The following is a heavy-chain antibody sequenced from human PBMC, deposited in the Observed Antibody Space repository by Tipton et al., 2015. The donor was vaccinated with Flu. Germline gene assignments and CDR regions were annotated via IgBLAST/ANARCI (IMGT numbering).Heavy chain of an antibody. J-gene: IGHJ5*02. CDR1: TYSLSPDYY. Sequence: GLVKPSETLSLTCVVSTYSLSPDYYWGWIRQPPGKGLEWIGSVYHSGSTYYNPSLKTRVTISIDRSKMQFSLRLTSMTAADTAVYFCARGYIPMVPFFGSWGRGTLVTVSS. CDR3: ARGYIPMVPFFGS. D-gene: IGHD3-10*01. V-gene: IGHV4-38-2*01. CDR2: VYHSGST.